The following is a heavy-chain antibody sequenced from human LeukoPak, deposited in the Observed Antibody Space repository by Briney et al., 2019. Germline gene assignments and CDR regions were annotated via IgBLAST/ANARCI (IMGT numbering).Heavy chain of an antibody. J-gene: IGHJ4*02. CDR2: ISERGGST. CDR3: AKRGIVIRAVIIIGFHKEAYYFDY. D-gene: IGHD3-10*01. V-gene: IGHV3-23*01. Sequence: PGGSLRLSCVVSGITLSNYGMSWVRQAPGKGLEWVSGISERGGSTNYADSVKGRFIISRDTSKNTVYLQMNSLRVEDTAVYFCAKRGIVIRAVIIIGFHKEAYYFDYWGQGILVTVFS. CDR1: GITLSNYG.